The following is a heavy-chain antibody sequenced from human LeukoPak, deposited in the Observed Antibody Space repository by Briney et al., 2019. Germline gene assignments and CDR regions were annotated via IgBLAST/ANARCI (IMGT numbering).Heavy chain of an antibody. D-gene: IGHD3-10*01. V-gene: IGHV3-23*01. CDR3: AKGSWGFFDS. J-gene: IGHJ4*02. CDR1: GFTFSSYG. CDR2: ISGSGGST. Sequence: GGSLRLSCAASGFTFSSYGMSWVRQAPGKGLEWVSAISGSGGSTYYADFVKGRFTISRDNSKNTLYLQMKSLRAEDTAVYYCAKGSWGFFDSWGQGTLVTVSS.